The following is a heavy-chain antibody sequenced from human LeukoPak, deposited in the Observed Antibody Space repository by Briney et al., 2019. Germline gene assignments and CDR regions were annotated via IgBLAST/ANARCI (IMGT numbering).Heavy chain of an antibody. J-gene: IGHJ4*02. CDR2: INHSGST. CDR3: ARSTYYYGSGSYYSSSFDY. V-gene: IGHV4-39*07. Sequence: SETLSLTCTVSGDSISSHNYYWSWIRQPPGKGLEWIGEINHSGSTNYNPSLKSRVTISVDTSKNQFSLKLSSVTAADTAVYYCARSTYYYGSGSYYSSSFDYWGQGTLVTVSS. CDR1: GDSISSHNYY. D-gene: IGHD3-10*01.